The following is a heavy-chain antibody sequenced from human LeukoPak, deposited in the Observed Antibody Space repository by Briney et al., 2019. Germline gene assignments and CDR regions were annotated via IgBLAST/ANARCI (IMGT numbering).Heavy chain of an antibody. Sequence: SETLSLTCSVSSASISGHYWSRIQQPPGKGLEWIGYIFHSGSTNYNPSLNSRVTISVDTSKSQFSLKLSSVTAADTAVYYCARGGTSGSYKYDWFDPWGQGTLVTVSS. CDR2: IFHSGST. CDR3: ARGGTSGSYKYDWFDP. CDR1: SASISGHY. D-gene: IGHD3-10*01. V-gene: IGHV4-59*11. J-gene: IGHJ5*02.